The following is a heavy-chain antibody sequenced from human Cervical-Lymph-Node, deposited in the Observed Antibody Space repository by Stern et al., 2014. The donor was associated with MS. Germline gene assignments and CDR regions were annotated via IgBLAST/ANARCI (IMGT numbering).Heavy chain of an antibody. CDR2: IYPGDSDT. J-gene: IGHJ4*02. V-gene: IGHV5-51*03. Sequence: EMQLVESGAEVEKPGDSLKISCKGSGYSFTKSWIGWVRQMPGKGLEWKGFIYPGDSDTRYSPSFQGQVTISADKAINTAYLQWSSLKASDTAIYYCARLKGSLTRGTYFDFWGQGTLVSVSS. CDR1: GYSFTKSW. D-gene: IGHD4-17*01. CDR3: ARLKGSLTRGTYFDF.